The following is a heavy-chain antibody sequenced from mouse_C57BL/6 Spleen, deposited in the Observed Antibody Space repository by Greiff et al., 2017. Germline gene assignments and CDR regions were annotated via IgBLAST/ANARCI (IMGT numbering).Heavy chain of an antibody. J-gene: IGHJ2*01. CDR1: GYTFTSYW. Sequence: QVQLQQPGAELVKPGASVKLSCKASGYTFTSYWMHWVKQRPGQGLEWIGMIHPNSGSTNYNEKFKSKATLTVDKSSSTAYMQLSSLTSEDSAVYYCAREDEGGAFYFDYWGQGTTLTVSS. V-gene: IGHV1-64*01. CDR2: IHPNSGST. CDR3: AREDEGGAFYFDY.